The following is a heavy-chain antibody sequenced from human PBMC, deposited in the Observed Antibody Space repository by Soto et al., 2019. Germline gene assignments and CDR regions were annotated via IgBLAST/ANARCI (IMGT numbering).Heavy chain of an antibody. D-gene: IGHD6-19*01. CDR1: GFTFGDYA. CDR3: TKSDSSGWYGFS. Sequence: GGSLRLSCTASGFTFGDYAMSWFRQAPGKGLEWVGFIRSKAYGGTTEYAASVKGRFIISRDDSKSIAYLQMNSQKTEDTAVYYCTKSDSSGWYGFSWGQGTLVTVSS. J-gene: IGHJ5*02. CDR2: IRSKAYGGTT. V-gene: IGHV3-49*03.